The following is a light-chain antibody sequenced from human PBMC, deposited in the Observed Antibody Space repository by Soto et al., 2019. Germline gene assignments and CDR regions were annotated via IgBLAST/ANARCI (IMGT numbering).Light chain of an antibody. Sequence: QSVLTQLPSASGTPGQRVTISCSGSSSNIGSNYVYWYQQLPGTAPKLLIYRNNQRPSGVPDRFSGSKSGTSASLAITELRSEDEADYYCAAWDDSLSANFVFGTGTKVTVL. CDR2: RNN. V-gene: IGLV1-47*01. CDR1: SSNIGSNY. J-gene: IGLJ1*01. CDR3: AAWDDSLSANFV.